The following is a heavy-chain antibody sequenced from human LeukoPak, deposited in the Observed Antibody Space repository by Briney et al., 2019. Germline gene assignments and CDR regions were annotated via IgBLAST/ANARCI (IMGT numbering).Heavy chain of an antibody. CDR2: IYYSGST. J-gene: IGHJ4*02. CDR3: ARVSGYDWESFYDY. V-gene: IGHV4-59*01. D-gene: IGHD5-12*01. Sequence: TSETLSLTCTVSGGSISSYYWSWIRQPPGKGLEWIGYIYYSGSTNYNPSLKSRVTISVDTSKNQFSLKLSSVTAADTAVYYCARVSGYDWESFYDYWGQGTLVTVSS. CDR1: GGSISSYY.